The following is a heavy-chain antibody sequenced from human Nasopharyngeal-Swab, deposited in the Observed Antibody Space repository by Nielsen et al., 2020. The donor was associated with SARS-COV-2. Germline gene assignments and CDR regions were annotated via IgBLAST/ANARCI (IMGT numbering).Heavy chain of an antibody. V-gene: IGHV5-51*01. J-gene: IGHJ2*01. CDR3: ARQGSGYYYAWYFDL. D-gene: IGHD3-22*01. Sequence: VRQMPGKGLEWTGIIYPGDSDTRYSPSFQGQVTISADKSISTAYLQWSSLKASDTAMYYCARQGSGYYYAWYFDLWGRGTLVTVSS. CDR2: IYPGDSDT.